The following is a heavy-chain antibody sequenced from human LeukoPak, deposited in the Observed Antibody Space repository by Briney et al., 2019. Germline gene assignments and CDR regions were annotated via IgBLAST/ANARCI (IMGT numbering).Heavy chain of an antibody. J-gene: IGHJ4*02. Sequence: SETLSLTCAVYGGSFSGYYWGWIRQPPGKGLEWIGEINHSGSTNYNPSLKSRVTISVDTSKNQFSLKLSSVTAADTAVYYCASSSNSDILTGKSFDYWGQGTLVTVSS. CDR2: INHSGST. V-gene: IGHV4-34*01. D-gene: IGHD3-9*01. CDR3: ASSSNSDILTGKSFDY. CDR1: GGSFSGYY.